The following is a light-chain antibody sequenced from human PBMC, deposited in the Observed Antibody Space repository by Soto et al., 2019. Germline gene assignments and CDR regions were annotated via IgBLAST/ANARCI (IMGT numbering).Light chain of an antibody. V-gene: IGKV1-9*01. J-gene: IGKJ5*01. CDR3: QQLNSYPIT. CDR1: QGLSSD. Sequence: DIQLTQSPSFLSASVGDRVTITCRASQGLSSDLAWYQQKPGKAPKLLIYAASTLQSGVPSRFSGSGSGTEFTLKISSLQPEDVATYYCQQLNSYPITFGQGTRLEIK. CDR2: AAS.